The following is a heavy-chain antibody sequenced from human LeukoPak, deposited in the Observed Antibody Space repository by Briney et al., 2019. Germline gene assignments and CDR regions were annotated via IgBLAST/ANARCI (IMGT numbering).Heavy chain of an antibody. J-gene: IGHJ4*02. Sequence: GGSLRLSCAASGFTFSSYAMHWVRQAPGKGLEWVAVISYDGSNKYYADSVKGRFTISRDNSKNTLYLQMNSLRAEDTAVYYCARDPAEVTPFDYWGQGTLVTVSS. CDR3: ARDPAEVTPFDY. V-gene: IGHV3-30-3*01. CDR1: GFTFSSYA. CDR2: ISYDGSNK. D-gene: IGHD2-21*02.